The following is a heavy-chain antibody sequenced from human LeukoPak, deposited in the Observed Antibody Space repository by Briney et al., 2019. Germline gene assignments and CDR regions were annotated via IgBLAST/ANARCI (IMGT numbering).Heavy chain of an antibody. CDR2: INHSGST. CDR1: GGSFSGYY. Sequence: PSETLSLTCAVYGGSFSGYYWSWIRQPPGKGLEWIGEINHSGSTNYNPSLKSRVTISVDTSKNQFSLKLSSVTAADTAVYYCASKYYDSSGHYLSWFDPWGQGTLVTVSS. J-gene: IGHJ5*02. CDR3: ASKYYDSSGHYLSWFDP. V-gene: IGHV4-34*01. D-gene: IGHD3-22*01.